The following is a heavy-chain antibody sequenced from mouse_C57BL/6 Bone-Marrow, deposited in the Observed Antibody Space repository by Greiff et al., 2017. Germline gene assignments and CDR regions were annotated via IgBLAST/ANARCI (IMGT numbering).Heavy chain of an antibody. CDR1: GFTFSSYG. CDR2: ISTGGSYT. V-gene: IGHV5-6*01. Sequence: EVQLLQPGGDLVKPGGSLKLSCAASGFTFSSYGMSWVRQTPDQGLEWVATISTGGSYTNYPDSVKGRFTIARDNATNTPYLQMSSLKSEDTAMYYCASYDYDGYWGRGTTPTV. J-gene: IGHJ2*01. D-gene: IGHD2-4*01. CDR3: ASYDYDGY.